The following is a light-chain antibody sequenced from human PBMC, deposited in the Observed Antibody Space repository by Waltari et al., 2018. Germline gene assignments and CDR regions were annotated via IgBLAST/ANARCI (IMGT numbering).Light chain of an antibody. CDR3: QQYGSLFT. CDR2: GAS. Sequence: EIVLTQSPGTLSLSPGERATLSCRASQSVSSSYLAWYQQKPGQAPRLLIYGASSRATGIPDRFSGSGSGTDFTLTISRLEPEDFAVYYCQQYGSLFTFGPGTKVEI. V-gene: IGKV3-20*01. J-gene: IGKJ3*01. CDR1: QSVSSSY.